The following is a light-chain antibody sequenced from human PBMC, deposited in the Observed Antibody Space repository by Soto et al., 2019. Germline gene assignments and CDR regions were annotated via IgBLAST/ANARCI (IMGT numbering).Light chain of an antibody. CDR1: ESVSRN. CDR3: QQYDDWPWT. CDR2: DAS. J-gene: IGKJ1*01. V-gene: IGKV3-15*01. Sequence: EVMMTQSTATLSVSPGERATLSCRASESVSRNLAWYQQKPGQAPRLLIYDASTRATGIPDRFSGGGSGTEFTLTISSLQSEDFAFYYCQQYDDWPWTFGQGTKVDI.